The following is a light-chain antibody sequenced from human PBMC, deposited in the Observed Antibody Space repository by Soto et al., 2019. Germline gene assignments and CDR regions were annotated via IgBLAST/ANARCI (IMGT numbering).Light chain of an antibody. V-gene: IGLV1-40*01. CDR2: GNS. J-gene: IGLJ1*01. Sequence: QSLLTKPPSWSGAPGQRVTISCTGSISNIGAGFDVHWYQQLPGTAPKLLIYGNSNRPSGVPDRFSGSRSGTSASLAITGLQAEDEADYYCQSYDSSLTGSKVFRSGTKVTVL. CDR1: ISNIGAGFD. CDR3: QSYDSSLTGSKV.